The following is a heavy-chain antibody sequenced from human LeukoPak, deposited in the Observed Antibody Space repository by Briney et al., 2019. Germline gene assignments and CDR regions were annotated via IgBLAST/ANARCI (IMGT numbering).Heavy chain of an antibody. J-gene: IGHJ6*02. CDR3: PRGPIQLWIHNAMDV. CDR1: GFTFGDHV. CDR2: IRSKAYRGTT. D-gene: IGHD5-18*01. V-gene: IGHV3-49*04. Sequence: GGSLRLSCTGSGFTFGDHVMSWVRQAPRKGLEWVGFIRSKAYRGTTEYAASVKGRFTISRDDSASIAYLQMNSLRTEDTAVYYCPRGPIQLWIHNAMDVWGQGTTVTVSS.